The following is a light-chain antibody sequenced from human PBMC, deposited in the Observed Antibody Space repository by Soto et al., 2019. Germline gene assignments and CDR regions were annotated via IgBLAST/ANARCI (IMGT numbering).Light chain of an antibody. CDR2: SAS. CDR1: QAISSW. CDR3: QQSSSTPIT. Sequence: DIQMTQSPSSVSASVGDRVTITCRASQAISSWLAWYQQKPGRAPKLLIYSASSLQNGAPSRFTGSGSGTDFTLTITSLQPDDTAIYYCQQSSSTPITFGQGTRLEIK. V-gene: IGKV1-12*01. J-gene: IGKJ5*01.